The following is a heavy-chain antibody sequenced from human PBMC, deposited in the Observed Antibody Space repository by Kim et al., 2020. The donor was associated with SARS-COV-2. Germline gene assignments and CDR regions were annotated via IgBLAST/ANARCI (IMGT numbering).Heavy chain of an antibody. D-gene: IGHD3-22*01. J-gene: IGHJ6*02. V-gene: IGHV1-46*01. CDR2: INPSGGST. Sequence: ASVKVSCKASGYTFTSYYMHWVRQAPGQGLEWMGIINPSGGSTSYAQKFQGRVTMTRDTSTSTVYMELSSLRSEDTAVYYCALCLYDSSGDYYYYGMDVWGQGTTVTVSS. CDR3: ALCLYDSSGDYYYYGMDV. CDR1: GYTFTSYY.